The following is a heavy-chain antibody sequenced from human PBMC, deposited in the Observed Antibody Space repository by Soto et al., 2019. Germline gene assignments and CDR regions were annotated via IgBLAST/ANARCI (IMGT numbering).Heavy chain of an antibody. CDR3: ARGRKVEMAATYYFDY. J-gene: IGHJ4*02. CDR2: INQSGST. D-gene: IGHD6-19*01. Sequence: QVQLQQWGAGLLKPSETLSLTCAVYGGSFNGYYWSWIRQPPGQGLGWIGEINQSGSTNYNPSLKCRVTISVDTSKIQFALKLSSVTAADTVVYYCARGRKVEMAATYYFDYWGQGTLVTVSS. CDR1: GGSFNGYY. V-gene: IGHV4-34*01.